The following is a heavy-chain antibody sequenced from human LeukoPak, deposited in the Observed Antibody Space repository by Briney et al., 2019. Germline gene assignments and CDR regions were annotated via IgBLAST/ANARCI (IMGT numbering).Heavy chain of an antibody. Sequence: TGGSLRLSCAASGFTFSSYAMSWVRQAPGKGLEWVSAISGSGGSTYYADSVKGRFTISRDNSKNTLYLQMNSLRAEHTAVYYCAKSYYDFWSGKPDAFDIWGQGTMVTVSS. CDR2: ISGSGGST. J-gene: IGHJ3*02. CDR1: GFTFSSYA. D-gene: IGHD3-3*01. CDR3: AKSYYDFWSGKPDAFDI. V-gene: IGHV3-23*01.